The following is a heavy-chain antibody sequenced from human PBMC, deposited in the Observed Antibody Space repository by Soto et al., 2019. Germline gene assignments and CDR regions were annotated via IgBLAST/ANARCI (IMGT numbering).Heavy chain of an antibody. CDR2: ISYDGSNK. Sequence: QVQLVESGGGVVQPGRSLRLSCAASGFTFSSYGMHWVRQAPGKGLEWVAVISYDGSNKYYADSVKGRFTISSDNSKNTLYLQMNSLRAEDTAVYYCAKGGHPVAYWGQGTLVTVSS. V-gene: IGHV3-30*18. CDR1: GFTFSSYG. J-gene: IGHJ4*02. D-gene: IGHD2-15*01. CDR3: AKGGHPVAY.